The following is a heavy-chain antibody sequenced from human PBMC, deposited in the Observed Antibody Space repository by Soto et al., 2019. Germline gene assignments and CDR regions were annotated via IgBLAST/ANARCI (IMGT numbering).Heavy chain of an antibody. V-gene: IGHV2-5*02. J-gene: IGHJ3*02. CDR1: VFSLSASGVG. CDR2: IYWDDDT. Sequence: QITLKESGPTLVKPTQHLTLTCTFSVFSLSASGVGVGWSRQPPGKALEWLALIYWDDDTLYSPSLNNRLTMPKDTSNNQVVLTMPNTDPVDTATYYSVHKPPRGVVTNVGFSFDIWGQGTKVTVS. CDR3: VHKPPRGVVTNVGFSFDI. D-gene: IGHD2-2*01.